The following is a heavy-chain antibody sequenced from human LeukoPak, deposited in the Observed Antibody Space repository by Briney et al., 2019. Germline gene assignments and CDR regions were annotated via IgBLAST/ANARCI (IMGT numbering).Heavy chain of an antibody. Sequence: EGSLRLSCAASGFTFSSYSMNWARQAPGKGLEWVSYISSNSNLIYYADSVKGRFAISRDNAKNSLYLQMNSLRDEDTAVYYCARDGYKTYGMDVWGQGTTVSVSS. J-gene: IGHJ6*02. D-gene: IGHD5-24*01. CDR1: GFTFSSYS. V-gene: IGHV3-48*02. CDR2: ISSNSNLI. CDR3: ARDGYKTYGMDV.